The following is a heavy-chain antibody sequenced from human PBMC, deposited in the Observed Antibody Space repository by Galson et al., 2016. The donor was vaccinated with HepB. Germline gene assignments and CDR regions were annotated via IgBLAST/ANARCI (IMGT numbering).Heavy chain of an antibody. D-gene: IGHD3-3*01. CDR3: ARLSMTKIGVREDSDDY. CDR2: IYPGDSDT. Sequence: QSGAEVKKPGESLKISCKGSGYRFTRYWIAWVRQMPGKGLEWMGIIYPGDSDTRYSPSLQGPVTISADKSISTAFLEWTSLKASDTAMYYCARLSMTKIGVREDSDDYRDQGSMVAGSS. CDR1: GYRFTRYW. V-gene: IGHV5-51*01. J-gene: IGHJ3*01.